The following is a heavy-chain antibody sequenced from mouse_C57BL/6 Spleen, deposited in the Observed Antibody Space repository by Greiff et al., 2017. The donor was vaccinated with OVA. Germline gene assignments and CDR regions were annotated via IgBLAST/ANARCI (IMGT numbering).Heavy chain of an antibody. CDR3: ARWDGYYFDY. J-gene: IGHJ2*01. CDR1: GYAFTNYL. D-gene: IGHD2-3*01. Sequence: QVQLQQSGAELVRPGTSVKVSCKASGYAFTNYLIEWVKQRPGQGLEWIGVINPGSGGTNYNEKFKVKATLTADKSSSTAYMQLSSLTSEDSAVYFCARWDGYYFDYWGQGTTLTVSS. CDR2: INPGSGGT. V-gene: IGHV1-54*01.